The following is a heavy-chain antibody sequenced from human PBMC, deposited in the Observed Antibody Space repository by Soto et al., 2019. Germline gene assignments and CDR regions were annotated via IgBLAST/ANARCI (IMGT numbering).Heavy chain of an antibody. CDR1: GYTSADFG. Sequence: GASVKVSCKDSGYTSADFGISWVRQAPGQGLEWMGWVSGNNGASNPAPKVQGRITMTLDTSTGVSYMALRSLRSDDTAIYYCVRDQKYFRVNGNWFDSWGQGTLVTVSS. CDR3: VRDQKYFRVNGNWFDS. V-gene: IGHV1-18*04. J-gene: IGHJ5*01. D-gene: IGHD2-2*01. CDR2: VSGNNGAS.